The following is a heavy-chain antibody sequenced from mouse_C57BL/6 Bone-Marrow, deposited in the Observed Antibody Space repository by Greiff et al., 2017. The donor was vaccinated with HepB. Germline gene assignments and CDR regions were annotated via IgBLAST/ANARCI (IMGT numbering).Heavy chain of an antibody. J-gene: IGHJ2*01. Sequence: QVQLQQSGAELVKPGASVKISCKASGYAFSSYWMNWVKQRPGKGLEWIGQIYPGDGDTNYNGKFKGKATLTADKSSSTAYMQLSSLTSEDSAVYFCARSDYYGSSYLSFDYWGQGTTLTVSS. D-gene: IGHD1-1*01. V-gene: IGHV1-80*01. CDR2: IYPGDGDT. CDR1: GYAFSSYW. CDR3: ARSDYYGSSYLSFDY.